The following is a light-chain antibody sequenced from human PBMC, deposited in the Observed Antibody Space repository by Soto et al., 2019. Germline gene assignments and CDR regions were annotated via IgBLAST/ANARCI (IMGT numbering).Light chain of an antibody. J-gene: IGKJ1*01. CDR2: GAS. CDR3: QQYGSLPWT. CDR1: QSVSSSY. V-gene: IGKV3-20*01. Sequence: EIVLTQSPGTLSLSPGERATLSCRASQSVSSSYLGWYQQKPGQAPRLLIYGASSRATGIPDRFSGSGSGTDFTLTISRLEPEDFAVYYCQQYGSLPWTFGQGTKVDIK.